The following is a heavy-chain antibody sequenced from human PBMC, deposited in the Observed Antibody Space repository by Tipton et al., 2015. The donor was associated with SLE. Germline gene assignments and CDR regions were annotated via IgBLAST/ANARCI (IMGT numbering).Heavy chain of an antibody. CDR1: GGSFSGYY. Sequence: LRLSCAVYGGSFSGYYWSWIRQPPGKGLEWIGEINHSGSTNYNPSLKSRVTISVDTSKSQFSLKLSSVTAADTAVYYCARVRGIAAAGTFYYYYYGMDVWGQGTTVTVSS. D-gene: IGHD6-13*01. CDR3: ARVRGIAAAGTFYYYYYGMDV. J-gene: IGHJ6*02. CDR2: INHSGST. V-gene: IGHV4-34*01.